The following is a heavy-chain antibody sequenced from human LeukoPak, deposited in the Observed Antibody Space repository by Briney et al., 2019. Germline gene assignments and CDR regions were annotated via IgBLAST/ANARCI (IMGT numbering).Heavy chain of an antibody. D-gene: IGHD5-12*01. V-gene: IGHV3-66*02. Sequence: PGGSLRLSCAASGFTVSSNYMSWVRQAPGKGLEWGSVIYSGGSTYYADSVKGRFTISRDNSKNTLYLQMNSLRAEDTAVYYCARTRGYSGYDGEYYFDYWGQGTLVTVSS. CDR2: IYSGGST. CDR1: GFTVSSNY. CDR3: ARTRGYSGYDGEYYFDY. J-gene: IGHJ4*02.